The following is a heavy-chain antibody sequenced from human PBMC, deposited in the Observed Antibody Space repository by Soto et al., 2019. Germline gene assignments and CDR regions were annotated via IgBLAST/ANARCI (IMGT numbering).Heavy chain of an antibody. D-gene: IGHD2-21*02. V-gene: IGHV3-30*18. CDR2: ISYDGSNK. J-gene: IGHJ2*01. Sequence: QVQLVESGGGVVQPGRSLRLSCAASGFTFSSYGMHWVRQAPGKGLEWVAVISYDGSNKYYADSVKGRFTISRDNSKNTLYLQMNSLRAEETAVYYCAKLAYCGGDCYPRDWYFDLWGRGTLVTVSS. CDR3: AKLAYCGGDCYPRDWYFDL. CDR1: GFTFSSYG.